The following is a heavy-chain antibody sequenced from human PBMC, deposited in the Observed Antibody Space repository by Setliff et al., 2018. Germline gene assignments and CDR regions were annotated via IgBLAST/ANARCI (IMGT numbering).Heavy chain of an antibody. CDR1: GYTFTTYG. CDR2: IGARNVKT. J-gene: IGHJ3*02. V-gene: IGHV1-18*04. CDR3: ARRWETGDQDAYDI. Sequence: SVKVSCKASGYTFTTYGISWVRQAPGQGLEWMGWIGARNVKTNYAQKFQDRVTMTTDTPTSTGYMELRSLTSDDTGVYYCARRWETGDQDAYDIWGQGTKVTVSS. D-gene: IGHD7-27*01.